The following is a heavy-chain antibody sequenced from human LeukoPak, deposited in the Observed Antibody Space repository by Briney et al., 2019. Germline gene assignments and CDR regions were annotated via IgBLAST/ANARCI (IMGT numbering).Heavy chain of an antibody. V-gene: IGHV3-74*01. J-gene: IGHJ4*02. CDR2: IKYDGSAT. D-gene: IGHD6-6*01. CDR3: ARGPNSNWSGLDF. Sequence: GGSLRLSCAASGLTFSNYWMHWIRQVPGKGLVWVSHIKYDGSATNYADSVKGRFTISRDNAKNTLYLQVNNLRAEDTAVYYCARGPNSNWSGLDFWGQGTLLTVSS. CDR1: GLTFSNYW.